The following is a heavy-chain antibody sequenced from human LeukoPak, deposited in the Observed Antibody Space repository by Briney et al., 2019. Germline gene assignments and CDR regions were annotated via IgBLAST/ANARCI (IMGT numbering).Heavy chain of an antibody. Sequence: GGSLRLSCAASGFTFDDYGMSWVRQAPERGLEWVSGINWNGGSTDYADSVKGRFTISRDNAKNSLYLQMNSLRAEDTALYFCARMDSSPGSYMDVWGKGTTVTVSS. CDR1: GFTFDDYG. J-gene: IGHJ6*03. D-gene: IGHD6-13*01. CDR3: ARMDSSPGSYMDV. CDR2: INWNGGST. V-gene: IGHV3-20*04.